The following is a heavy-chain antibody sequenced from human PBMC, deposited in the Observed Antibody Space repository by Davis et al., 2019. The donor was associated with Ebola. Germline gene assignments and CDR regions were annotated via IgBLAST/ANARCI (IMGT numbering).Heavy chain of an antibody. CDR1: GGSISSYY. Sequence: ETLSLTCTVSGGSISSYYWSWIRQPPGKGLEWIGYAYYSGSTNYNPSLKSRVTISVDTSKNQFSLKLSSVTAADTAVYYCARGLTTVTTVWFDPWGQGTLVTVSS. CDR3: ARGLTTVTTVWFDP. CDR2: AYYSGST. V-gene: IGHV4-59*08. D-gene: IGHD4-17*01. J-gene: IGHJ5*02.